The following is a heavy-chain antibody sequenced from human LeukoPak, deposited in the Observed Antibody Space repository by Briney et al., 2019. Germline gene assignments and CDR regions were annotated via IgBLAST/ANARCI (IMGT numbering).Heavy chain of an antibody. CDR1: GFTFDDYA. V-gene: IGHV3-9*01. J-gene: IGHJ2*01. CDR2: ISWNSGSI. Sequence: GGSLRLSCAASGFTFDDYAMHWVRHAPGKGLEWVSGISWNSGSIGYADSVKGRFTISRDNAKNSLYLQMNSLRAEDTALYYCAKGSGYSYGTNYWYFDLWGRGTLVTVSS. CDR3: AKGSGYSYGTNYWYFDL. D-gene: IGHD5-18*01.